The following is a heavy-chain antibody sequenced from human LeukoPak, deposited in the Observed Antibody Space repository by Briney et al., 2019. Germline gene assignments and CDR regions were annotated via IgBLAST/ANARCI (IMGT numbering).Heavy chain of an antibody. CDR3: AREMIATAAYNWLDP. CDR2: IYYSGSA. Sequence: PSETLSLTCTVSGGSISSYYWSWIRQPPGKGLEWIGYIYYSGSANYNPSLKSRVTISLDTPKNQLSLKLTSVTAADTAVYYCAREMIATAAYNWLDPWGQGILVTVSS. V-gene: IGHV4-59*01. D-gene: IGHD6-13*01. CDR1: GGSISSYY. J-gene: IGHJ5*02.